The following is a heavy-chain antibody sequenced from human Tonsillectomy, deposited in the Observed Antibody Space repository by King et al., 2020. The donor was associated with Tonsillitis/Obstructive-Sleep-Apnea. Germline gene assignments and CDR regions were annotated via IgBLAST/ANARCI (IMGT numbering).Heavy chain of an antibody. Sequence: VQLVESGGGLVKPGGSLRLSCAASGFTFSNAWMSWVRQAPGKGLEWVGRIKSKTDGGTTDYAAPVKGRFTISRDDSKNRLYLQMNSLKTEDTAVYYCTTAIVGAPSPSWGQGTLVTVSS. J-gene: IGHJ4*02. CDR3: TTAIVGAPSPS. D-gene: IGHD1-26*01. V-gene: IGHV3-15*01. CDR1: GFTFSNAW. CDR2: IKSKTDGGTT.